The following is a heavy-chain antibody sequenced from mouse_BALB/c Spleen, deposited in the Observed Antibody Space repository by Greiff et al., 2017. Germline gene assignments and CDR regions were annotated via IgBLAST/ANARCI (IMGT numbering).Heavy chain of an antibody. CDR2: ISCYNGAT. CDR3: ARRVGSSFYAMDY. CDR1: GYSFTGYY. D-gene: IGHD1-1*01. J-gene: IGHJ4*01. Sequence: LVKTGASVKISCKASGYSFTGYYMHWVKQSHGKSLEWIGYISCYNGATSYNQKFKGKATFTVDTSSSTAYMQFNSLTSEDSAVYYCARRVGSSFYAMDYWGQGTSVTVSS. V-gene: IGHV1S34*01.